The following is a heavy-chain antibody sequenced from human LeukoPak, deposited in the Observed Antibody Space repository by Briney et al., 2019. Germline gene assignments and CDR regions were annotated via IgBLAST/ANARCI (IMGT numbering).Heavy chain of an antibody. D-gene: IGHD6-19*01. V-gene: IGHV1-8*01. CDR3: ARLPGWSRPFYYYYMDV. J-gene: IGHJ6*03. Sequence: ASVKVSCKASGYTFTSYDINWVRQATGQGLEWMGWMNPNSGNTGYAQKFQGRVTMTRNTSISTAYMELSSLRSEDTAVYYCARLPGWSRPFYYYYMDVWGKGTTVTVSS. CDR1: GYTFTSYD. CDR2: MNPNSGNT.